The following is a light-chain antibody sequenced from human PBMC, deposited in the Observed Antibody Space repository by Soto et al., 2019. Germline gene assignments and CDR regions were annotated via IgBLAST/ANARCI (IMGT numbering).Light chain of an antibody. CDR1: QGLLRSNGYNY. CDR2: LGS. J-gene: IGKJ1*01. V-gene: IGKV2-28*01. CDR3: QQYDNWPT. Sequence: DIVMTQSPLSLPVTPGEPASISCRSSQGLLRSNGYNYVDWYLQKPGQSPQVLIYLGSIRASGVPDRFSGSGSGTEFTLTISSLQSEDFAVYYCQQYDNWPTFGQGTKVDIK.